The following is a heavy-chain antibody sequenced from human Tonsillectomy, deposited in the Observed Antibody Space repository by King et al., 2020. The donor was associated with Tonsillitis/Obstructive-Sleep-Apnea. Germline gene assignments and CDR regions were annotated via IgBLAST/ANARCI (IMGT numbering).Heavy chain of an antibody. Sequence: VQLVESGGGVVQPGRSLRLSCAASGFTFSSYGMHWARQAPGKGLEWVAVISYDGSNKYYADSVKGRFTISRDNSKNTLYLQMNSLRAEDTAVYYCAKEEVGSVSYWGQGTLVTVSS. V-gene: IGHV3-30*18. CDR1: GFTFSSYG. CDR2: ISYDGSNK. D-gene: IGHD1-26*01. J-gene: IGHJ4*02. CDR3: AKEEVGSVSY.